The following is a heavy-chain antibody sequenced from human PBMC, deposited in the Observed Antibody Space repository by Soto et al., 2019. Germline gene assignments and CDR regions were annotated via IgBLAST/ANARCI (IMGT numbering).Heavy chain of an antibody. Sequence: EVQLVESGGGLVQPGGSLRLSCAASGFTFSRYWMSWVHQAPGKGLEWVANIKEDGSEKYYVDSVKGRFTISRDNAKNTLYLQMNGLRAEDTAVYYCAREERWGQGTLVTVSS. D-gene: IGHD1-1*01. CDR2: IKEDGSEK. CDR1: GFTFSRYW. J-gene: IGHJ4*02. V-gene: IGHV3-7*01. CDR3: AREER.